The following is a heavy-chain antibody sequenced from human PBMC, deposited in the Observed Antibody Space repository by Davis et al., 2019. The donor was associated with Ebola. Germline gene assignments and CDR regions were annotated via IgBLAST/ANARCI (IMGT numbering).Heavy chain of an antibody. V-gene: IGHV3-7*01. CDR1: GFTFSSHW. D-gene: IGHD2-15*01. CDR2: INQGGSVV. CDR3: TRDVNGGSFDY. J-gene: IGHJ4*02. Sequence: PGGSLRLSCAASGFTFSSHWVAWLRQAPGQGLEFVGNINQGGSVVSYVDSVKGRFTISRDNAKNSLYLQMNSLRADDTAIYYCTRDVNGGSFDYWGQGTLVTVSS.